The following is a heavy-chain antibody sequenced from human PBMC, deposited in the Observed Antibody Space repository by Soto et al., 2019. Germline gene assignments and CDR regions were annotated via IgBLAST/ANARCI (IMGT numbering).Heavy chain of an antibody. Sequence: QVQLVESGGGLVKPGGSLRLSCAASGFTFSDYYMSWVRQAPGKGLEWLSYIRGSSSHKDYANSVKGRFTISRDNAKNLLYLKMNSLGVEDTAVYYCARGGGSGWTPDYWGRGTRVTVSS. D-gene: IGHD6-19*01. CDR3: ARGGGSGWTPDY. J-gene: IGHJ4*02. CDR1: GFTFSDYY. CDR2: IRGSSSHK. V-gene: IGHV3-11*05.